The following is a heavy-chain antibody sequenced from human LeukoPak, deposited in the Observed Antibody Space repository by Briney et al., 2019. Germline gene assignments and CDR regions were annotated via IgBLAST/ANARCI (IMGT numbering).Heavy chain of an antibody. CDR3: ARAKDSSSSGDAFDI. Sequence: GGSLRLSCAASGFTFSSYDMHWVRQATGKGLEWVSGTGTAGDTYYPGSVKGRFTISRENTKNSLYLQMNSLRAGDTAVYYCARAKDSSSSGDAFDIWGQGTMVTVSS. D-gene: IGHD6-6*01. J-gene: IGHJ3*02. CDR1: GFTFSSYD. V-gene: IGHV3-13*01. CDR2: TGTAGDT.